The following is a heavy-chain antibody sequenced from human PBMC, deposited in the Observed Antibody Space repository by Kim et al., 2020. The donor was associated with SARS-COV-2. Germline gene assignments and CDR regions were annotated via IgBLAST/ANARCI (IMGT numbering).Heavy chain of an antibody. CDR2: INSDGSST. CDR1: GFTFSSYW. Sequence: GGSLRLSCAASGFTFSSYWMHWVRQAPGKGLVWVSRINSDGSSTSYADSVKGRFTISRDNAKNTLYLQMNSLRAEDTAVYYCAAGRGSPVFMDVWGQGTTVTVSS. J-gene: IGHJ6*02. CDR3: AAGRGSPVFMDV. V-gene: IGHV3-74*01. D-gene: IGHD3-10*01.